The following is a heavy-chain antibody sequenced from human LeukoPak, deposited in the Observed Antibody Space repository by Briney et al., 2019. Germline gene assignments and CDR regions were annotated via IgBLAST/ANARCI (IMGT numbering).Heavy chain of an antibody. J-gene: IGHJ4*02. V-gene: IGHV3-33*01. CDR3: ARENYFDY. CDR2: VLYDGSNK. CDR1: RFSFSSYG. Sequence: PRRSLRLSCAASRFSFSSYGIHWVRQAPGKGLEWVAVVLYDGSNKYYADSVKGRFTISRDNSKNTVYLQINSLRAEDTAVYYCARENYFDYWGQGTLVTVSS.